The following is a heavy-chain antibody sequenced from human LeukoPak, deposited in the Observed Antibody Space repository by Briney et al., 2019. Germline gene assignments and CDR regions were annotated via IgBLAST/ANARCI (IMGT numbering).Heavy chain of an antibody. Sequence: PSETLSLTCAVSGGSISSGGYSWSWIRQPPGKGLEWIGYIYHSGSTYYNPSLKSRVTISVDRSKNQFSLKLSSVTAADMAVYYCARGGTRTAYYFDYWGQGTLVTVSS. CDR1: GGSISSGGYS. V-gene: IGHV4-30-2*01. CDR2: IYHSGST. J-gene: IGHJ4*02. CDR3: ARGGTRTAYYFDY. D-gene: IGHD3-16*01.